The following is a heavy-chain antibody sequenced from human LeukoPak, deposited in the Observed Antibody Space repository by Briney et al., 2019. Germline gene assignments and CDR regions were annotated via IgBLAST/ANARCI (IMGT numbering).Heavy chain of an antibody. CDR1: GFTFRSYA. Sequence: AGGSLRLSCVVSGFTFRSYAMGWVRQAPGKGLEWVSTLSTGGDRTYYADSVKGRFTISRDTSKNTLYVEMNSLRAEDTAIYYCVKEGGLYNSGGYFGYWGQGTLVTVSS. CDR3: VKEGGLYNSGGYFGY. D-gene: IGHD5-24*01. J-gene: IGHJ4*02. CDR2: LSTGGDRT. V-gene: IGHV3-23*01.